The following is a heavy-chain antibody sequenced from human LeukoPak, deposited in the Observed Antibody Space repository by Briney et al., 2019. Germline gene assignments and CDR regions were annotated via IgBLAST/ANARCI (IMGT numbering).Heavy chain of an antibody. V-gene: IGHV3-23*01. Sequence: GGSLRLSCAASGFTFTKYAMSWVRQAPGKGLEWVSVISGSGGSTDYADSAKGRFTISRDNSKNTLYLQMNSLRAEDTAVYNCAKDGAGERNYFDYWGQGTLVTVSS. CDR3: AKDGAGERNYFDY. D-gene: IGHD7-27*01. J-gene: IGHJ4*02. CDR2: ISGSGGST. CDR1: GFTFTKYA.